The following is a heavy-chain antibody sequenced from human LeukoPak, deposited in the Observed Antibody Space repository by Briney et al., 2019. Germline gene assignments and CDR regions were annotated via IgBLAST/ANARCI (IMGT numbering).Heavy chain of an antibody. CDR1: GFTFSSYS. Sequence: PGGSLRLSCAASGFTFSSYSMNWVRQAPGKGLEWVSSISSSSSYIYYADSVKGRFTISRDNAKNSLYLQMNSLRAEDTAVYYCARQYGDYSAYFDYWGQGTLVTVSS. D-gene: IGHD4-17*01. V-gene: IGHV3-21*04. CDR3: ARQYGDYSAYFDY. J-gene: IGHJ4*02. CDR2: ISSSSSYI.